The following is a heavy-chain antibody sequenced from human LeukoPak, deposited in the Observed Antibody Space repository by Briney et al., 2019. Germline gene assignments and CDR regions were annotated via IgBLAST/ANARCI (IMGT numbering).Heavy chain of an antibody. V-gene: IGHV3-21*01. Sequence: SGGSLRLSCAASGFTFTDFYMNWVRQAPGKGLEWVSWISPTSSYMYYADSVKGRFTISRDNAKNSLYLQMNSLRAEDTAMYYCARDSAGNDYWGQGTLVTVSS. CDR1: GFTFTDFY. J-gene: IGHJ4*02. CDR2: ISPTSSYM. CDR3: ARDSAGNDY. D-gene: IGHD6-13*01.